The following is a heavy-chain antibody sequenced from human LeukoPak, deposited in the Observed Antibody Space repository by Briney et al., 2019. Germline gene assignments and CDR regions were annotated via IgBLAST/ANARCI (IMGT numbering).Heavy chain of an antibody. CDR3: ARMNDYGYY. CDR1: GFTFSDYW. V-gene: IGHV3-7*01. J-gene: IGHJ4*02. D-gene: IGHD4-17*01. Sequence: PGGSLRLSCAAFGFTFSDYWMSWVRQAPGKGLEWVANIKQDGSEKYYVDSVKGRFTISRDNAKNSLYLQMNSLRAEDTAVYYCARMNDYGYYWGQGTLVTVSS. CDR2: IKQDGSEK.